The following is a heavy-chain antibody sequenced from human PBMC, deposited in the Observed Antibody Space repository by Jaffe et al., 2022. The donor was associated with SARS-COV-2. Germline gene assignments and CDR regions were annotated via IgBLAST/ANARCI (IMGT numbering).Heavy chain of an antibody. V-gene: IGHV3-23*04. CDR1: GFTFSSYA. Sequence: EVQLVESGGGLVQPGGSLRLSCAASGFTFSSYAMSWVRQAPGKGLEWVSAISGSGGSTYYADSVKGRFTISRDNSKNTLYLQMNSLRAEDTAVYYCAKEGIVVVTAIRFIPEYFQHWGQGTLVTVSS. D-gene: IGHD2-21*02. J-gene: IGHJ1*01. CDR3: AKEGIVVVTAIRFIPEYFQH. CDR2: ISGSGGST.